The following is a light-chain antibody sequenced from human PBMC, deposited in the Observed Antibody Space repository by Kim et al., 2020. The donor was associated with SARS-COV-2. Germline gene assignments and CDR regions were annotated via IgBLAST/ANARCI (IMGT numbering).Light chain of an antibody. Sequence: DIQMTQSPSAMSASVGDTVTITCRASQGISASLAWLQQGPGKVPKRLIYGASGLQSGVPSRFRGSGSGTEFTLTISSLQPEDFATYFCLQYYSYPLTFGGGTKVDIK. V-gene: IGKV1-17*03. CDR1: QGISAS. CDR3: LQYYSYPLT. J-gene: IGKJ4*01. CDR2: GAS.